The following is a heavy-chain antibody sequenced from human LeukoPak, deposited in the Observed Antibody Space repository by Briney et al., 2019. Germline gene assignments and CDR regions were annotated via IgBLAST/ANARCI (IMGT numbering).Heavy chain of an antibody. CDR3: ATTSYYDFWSGLHYGMDV. D-gene: IGHD3-3*01. CDR2: IYSGGST. J-gene: IGHJ6*02. CDR1: GFTVSSNY. V-gene: IGHV3-66*01. Sequence: GGSLRLSCAASGFTVSSNYMSWVRQAPGKGLEWVSVIYSGGSTYYADPVKGRFTISRDNSKNTLYLQMNSLRAEDTAVYYCATTSYYDFWSGLHYGMDVWGQGTTVTVSS.